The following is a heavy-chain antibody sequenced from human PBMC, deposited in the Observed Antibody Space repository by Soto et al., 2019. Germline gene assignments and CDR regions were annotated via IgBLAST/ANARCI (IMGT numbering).Heavy chain of an antibody. Sequence: XSVKVSCKASGFSFTGYYIHWLRQAPGQGLERMGWINAHSGGTEYAQKFQGRVTLTRDTSIATAYLTLTSLTSDDTALYYCAKDLTRQLAYWLDPWGQGTQVTVSS. D-gene: IGHD6-6*01. J-gene: IGHJ5*02. CDR3: AKDLTRQLAYWLDP. CDR1: GFSFTGYY. V-gene: IGHV1-2*02. CDR2: INAHSGGT.